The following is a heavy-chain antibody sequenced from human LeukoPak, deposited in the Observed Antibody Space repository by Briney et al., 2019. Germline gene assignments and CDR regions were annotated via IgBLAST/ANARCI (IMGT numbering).Heavy chain of an antibody. CDR1: GFTFSSYG. J-gene: IGHJ4*02. V-gene: IGHV3-30*18. Sequence: GGSLRLSCAASGFTFSSYGMHWVRQAPGKGLEWVAVISYDGSNKYYADSVKGRFTISRDNSKNTLYLQMNSLRAEDTAVYYCAKDPSGVPATPTGPIDYWGQGTLVTVSS. CDR3: AKDPSGVPATPTGPIDY. D-gene: IGHD2-2*01. CDR2: ISYDGSNK.